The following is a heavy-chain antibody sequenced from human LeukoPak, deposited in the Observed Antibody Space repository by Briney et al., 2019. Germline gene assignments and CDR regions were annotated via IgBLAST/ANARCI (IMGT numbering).Heavy chain of an antibody. J-gene: IGHJ3*02. CDR3: ARDLMVRGVRVAFDI. CDR1: GGSISSSNW. D-gene: IGHD3-10*01. CDR2: IYHSGST. V-gene: IGHV4-4*02. Sequence: PSETLSLTCAVSGGSISSSNWWSWVRQPPGKGLEWIGEIYHSGSTNYNPSLKSRVTISVDTSKNQFSLKLSSVTAADTAVYYCARDLMVRGVRVAFDIWGQGTMVTVSS.